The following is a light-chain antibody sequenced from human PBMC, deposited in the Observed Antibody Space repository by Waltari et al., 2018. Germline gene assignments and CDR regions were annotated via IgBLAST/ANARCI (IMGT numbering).Light chain of an antibody. CDR1: QSAGTY. CDR3: QEYVNLPAT. V-gene: IGKV3-20*01. CDR2: GAS. Sequence: EIVLPQSPGPLSLSPGDTATLSCRASQSAGTYLAWYQQKPGQAPRLLIYGASNRPTGIPNRFSGSGSGTDFSLTISRLEPEVFAVYYCQEYVNLPATFGQGTKVEIK. J-gene: IGKJ1*01.